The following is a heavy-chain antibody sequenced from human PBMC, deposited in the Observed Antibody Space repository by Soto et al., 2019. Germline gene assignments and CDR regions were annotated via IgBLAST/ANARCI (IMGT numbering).Heavy chain of an antibody. D-gene: IGHD3-9*01. CDR2: IYWNDDK. CDR1: GFSLSTSGVG. Sequence: QITLKESGPTLVKPTQTLTLTCTFSGFSLSTSGVGVGWIRHPPGKALEWLALIYWNDDKRYSPSLKSTLTITKDTSKNQVVRTMTNMDPVDTATYYFAHRLISGYYDILTGYYTPPHDAFDIWGQGTMVTVSS. V-gene: IGHV2-5*01. J-gene: IGHJ3*02. CDR3: AHRLISGYYDILTGYYTPPHDAFDI.